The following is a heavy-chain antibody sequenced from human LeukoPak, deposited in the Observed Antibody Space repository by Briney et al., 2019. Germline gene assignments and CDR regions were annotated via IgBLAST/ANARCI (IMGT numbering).Heavy chain of an antibody. Sequence: GGSLRLSCAASGFTFDDYGMSWVRQAPGKGLEWVSGINWNGGSTGYADSVKGRFTISRDNAKNSLYLQMSSLRAEDTALYYCARVGGGYSYGPPDHWGQGTLVTVSS. CDR2: INWNGGST. CDR3: ARVGGGYSYGPPDH. V-gene: IGHV3-20*04. J-gene: IGHJ4*02. CDR1: GFTFDDYG. D-gene: IGHD5-18*01.